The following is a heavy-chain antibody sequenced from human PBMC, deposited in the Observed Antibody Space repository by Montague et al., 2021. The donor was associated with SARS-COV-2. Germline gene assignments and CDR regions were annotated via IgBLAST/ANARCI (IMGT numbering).Heavy chain of an antibody. CDR1: GGSFSGYY. CDR3: ARGGGYSYGALDY. CDR2: INHCGST. J-gene: IGHJ4*02. V-gene: IGHV4-34*01. Sequence: SETLSLSCVVYGGSFSGYYWSWIRQPPGKGLEWIGEINHCGSTNYNPSLKSRVTISVDTSKKQFSLRLNSVTAADTAVYYCARGGGYSYGALDYWGQGTLVTVSS. D-gene: IGHD5-18*01.